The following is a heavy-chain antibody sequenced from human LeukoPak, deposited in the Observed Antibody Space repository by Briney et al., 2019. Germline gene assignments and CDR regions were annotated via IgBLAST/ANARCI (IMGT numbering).Heavy chain of an antibody. Sequence: SVKVSCKASGFTFTSSAVQWVRQARGQRLEWIGWIVVGSGHTNYAQKFQERVTISRDMSTSTAYMELYSLRSEDTAVYYCVATLTVTTGSTYYGMDVWGQGTTVTVSS. CDR2: IVVGSGHT. J-gene: IGHJ6*02. CDR1: GFTFTSSA. CDR3: VATLTVTTGSTYYGMDV. D-gene: IGHD4-17*01. V-gene: IGHV1-58*01.